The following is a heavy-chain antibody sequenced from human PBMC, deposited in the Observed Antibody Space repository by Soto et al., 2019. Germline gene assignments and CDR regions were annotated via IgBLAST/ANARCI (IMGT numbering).Heavy chain of an antibody. Sequence: GGSLRLSCAASGFTFSDYYMSWIRQAPGKGLEWVSYISSSSSYTNYADSVKGRFTISRDNAKNSLYLQMNSLRAEDTAVYYCARDLRGIVVADDAFDIWGQGTMVTVSS. D-gene: IGHD3-22*01. V-gene: IGHV3-11*05. CDR3: ARDLRGIVVADDAFDI. J-gene: IGHJ3*02. CDR1: GFTFSDYY. CDR2: ISSSSSYT.